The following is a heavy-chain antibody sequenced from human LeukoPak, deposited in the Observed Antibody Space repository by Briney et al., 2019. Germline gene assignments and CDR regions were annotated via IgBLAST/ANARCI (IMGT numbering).Heavy chain of an antibody. CDR2: ISYDGSNK. J-gene: IGHJ3*02. V-gene: IGHV3-30-3*01. CDR1: GFTFSSYA. Sequence: GGSLRLSCAASGFTFSSYAMHWVRQAPGKGLEWVAVISYDGSNKYYADSVKGRFTISRDNSKNALYLQMNSLRAEDTAVYYCGTRVAFDIWGQGTMVTVSS. CDR3: GTRVAFDI.